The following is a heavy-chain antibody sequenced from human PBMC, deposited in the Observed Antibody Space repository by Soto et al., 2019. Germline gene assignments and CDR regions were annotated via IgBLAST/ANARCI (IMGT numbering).Heavy chain of an antibody. CDR2: MNPSSDKT. V-gene: IGHV1-8*01. CDR1: GYSFNSID. CDR3: ARLAEYCNGIKCYANFDF. J-gene: IGHJ4*01. D-gene: IGHD2-15*01. Sequence: ASIKVSCKTSGYSFNSIDINWVPRAPGGGLVWMGWMNPSSDKTGSTQHFHGRVTMTRNLSTLTFFMQLTTLRSEDTAMYYCARLAEYCNGIKCYANFDFWGRGTQVTVSS.